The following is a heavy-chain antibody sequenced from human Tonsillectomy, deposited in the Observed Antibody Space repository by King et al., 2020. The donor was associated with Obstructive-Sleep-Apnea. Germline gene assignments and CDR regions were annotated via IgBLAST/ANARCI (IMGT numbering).Heavy chain of an antibody. D-gene: IGHD6-13*01. CDR1: GGSFSDYY. J-gene: IGHJ5*02. CDR3: ARGSGAAGVNWFDP. V-gene: IGHV4-34*01. Sequence: VQLQQWGAGLLKPSETLSLSCAVYGGSFSDYYWSWIRQPPGKGLEWIGEINHSGSTNYNASLKSRVTLSVDMAKNQFSLKLTSLTAAATAVYYCARGSGAAGVNWFDPWGQGALVTVSS. CDR2: INHSGST.